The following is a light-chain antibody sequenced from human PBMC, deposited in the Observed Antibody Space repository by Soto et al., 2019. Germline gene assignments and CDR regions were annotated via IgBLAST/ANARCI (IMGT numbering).Light chain of an antibody. CDR1: QSVSNNY. V-gene: IGKV3-20*01. CDR2: DAS. CDR3: QQYGTSPRT. Sequence: EILLTQSPGTLSLSPGERATLSCRASQSVSNNYLAWYQQKPGQAPRLLIFDASSRATGIPDRFSGSGSGTDFTLSISRLEPEDFAVYYCQQYGTSPRTFGQGTKVDIK. J-gene: IGKJ1*01.